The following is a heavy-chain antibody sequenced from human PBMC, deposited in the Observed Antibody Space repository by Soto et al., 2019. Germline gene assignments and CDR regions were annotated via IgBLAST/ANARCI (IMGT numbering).Heavy chain of an antibody. CDR1: GITFNTAW. Sequence: GGSLRLSCAASGITFNTAWLTWVRQAPGKGLEWVGRIKGKPDGGATDYAAPVEGRFTISRDDSQNTVFLQMNSLKTDDTAVYYCTAGSPFNYWGPGTLVTVSS. V-gene: IGHV3-15*01. J-gene: IGHJ4*02. CDR3: TAGSPFNY. CDR2: IKGKPDGGAT.